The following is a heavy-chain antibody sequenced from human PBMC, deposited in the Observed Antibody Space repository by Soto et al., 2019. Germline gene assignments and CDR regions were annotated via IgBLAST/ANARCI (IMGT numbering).Heavy chain of an antibody. CDR3: ARAFVLGYCSGGSCYNYYMDV. CDR2: INAGNGNT. CDR1: GYTFTSYA. D-gene: IGHD2-15*01. Sequence: QVQLVQSGAEVKKPGASVKVSCKASGYTFTSYAMHWVRQAPGQRLEWMGWINAGNGNTKYSQKFQGRVTITRDTSASTAYMELSSLRSEDTAVYYCARAFVLGYCSGGSCYNYYMDVWGKGTTVTVSS. J-gene: IGHJ6*03. V-gene: IGHV1-3*01.